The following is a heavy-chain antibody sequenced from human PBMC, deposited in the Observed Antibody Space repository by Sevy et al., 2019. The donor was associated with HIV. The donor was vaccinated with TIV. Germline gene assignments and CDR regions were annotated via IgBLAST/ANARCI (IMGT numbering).Heavy chain of an antibody. D-gene: IGHD4-4*01. CDR3: ATIVLYSDYFDY. CDR1: GFTFSSFS. V-gene: IGHV3-48*02. Sequence: GGSLRLSCVASGFTFSSFSMTWVRQAPGKGLEWVSYISMISRTIYYADSVMGRFTISRDNAKNSLYLQMNSLRDEDTAGYYCATIVLYSDYFDYWGQGTLVTVSS. CDR2: ISMISRTI. J-gene: IGHJ4*02.